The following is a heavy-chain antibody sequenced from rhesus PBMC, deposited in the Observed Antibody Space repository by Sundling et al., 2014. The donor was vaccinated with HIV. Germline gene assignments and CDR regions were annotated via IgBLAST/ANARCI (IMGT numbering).Heavy chain of an antibody. CDR3: ARDMYYNIWTGYSLLDS. CDR1: GGSISDNYR. Sequence: QVQLQESGPGLVKPSETLSLTCAVSGGSISDNYRWSWIRQSPGKGLEWIGYIFGTTTGTNYNPSLRSRVTISTDTSKNQFSLKLRSVTAADTAVYYCARDMYYNIWTGYSLLDSWGQGVVVTVSS. V-gene: IGHV4S10*01. D-gene: IGHD3-3*01. CDR2: IFGTTTGT. J-gene: IGHJ6*01.